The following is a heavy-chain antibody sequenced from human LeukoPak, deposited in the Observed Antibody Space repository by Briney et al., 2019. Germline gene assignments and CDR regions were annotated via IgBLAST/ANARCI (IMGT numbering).Heavy chain of an antibody. V-gene: IGHV4-34*01. J-gene: IGHJ4*02. CDR2: INHSGST. D-gene: IGHD5-18*01. CDR3: ARVVRGYSYGHKYYFDY. CDR1: GGSFSGYY. Sequence: SETLSLTCAVYGGSFSGYYWSWIRQPPGKGLEWIGEINHSGSTNYNPSLKSRVTISVDTSKNQFSLKLSSVTAADTAVYYCARVVRGYSYGHKYYFDYWGQGTLVTVSS.